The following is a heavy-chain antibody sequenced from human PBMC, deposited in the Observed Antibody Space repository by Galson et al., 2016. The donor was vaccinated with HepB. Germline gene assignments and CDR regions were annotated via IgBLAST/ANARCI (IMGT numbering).Heavy chain of an antibody. CDR3: ARDGRKIEDGRGHYIELWYFVS. J-gene: IGHJ4*02. CDR2: IIPIAASA. CDR1: GYSFSNYA. V-gene: IGHV1-69*06. D-gene: IGHD3-3*01. Sequence: SVKVSCKASGYSFSNYAIHWVRQAPGQGLEWMGGIIPIAASANYAPDFRGRVTISADTSTGTAYMELSGLRSEDTALYYCARDGRKIEDGRGHYIELWYFVSWGPGTLVAFSS.